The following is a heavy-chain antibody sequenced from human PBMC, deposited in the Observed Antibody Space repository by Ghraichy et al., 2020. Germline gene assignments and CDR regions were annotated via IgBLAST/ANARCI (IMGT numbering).Heavy chain of an antibody. CDR2: ISSNGDST. Sequence: GGSLRLSCSASGFTFSIYAIHWVRQAPGKGLEYVSAISSNGDSTYYADSVKGRFTISRDNSKNTLYLQMSSLRAEDTAVYYCVKGIIAGAGRADAFDIWGQGTMVTVSS. D-gene: IGHD6-13*01. V-gene: IGHV3-64D*06. CDR3: VKGIIAGAGRADAFDI. J-gene: IGHJ3*02. CDR1: GFTFSIYA.